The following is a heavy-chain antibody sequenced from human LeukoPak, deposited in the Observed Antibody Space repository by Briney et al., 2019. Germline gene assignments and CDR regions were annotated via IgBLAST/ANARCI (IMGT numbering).Heavy chain of an antibody. Sequence: GSLRLSCAVSGFTFSSYWMSWVRQAPGKGLEWVANIKQDGSEKYYVDSVKGRFTISRDNAKNSLYLQMNSLRAEDTAVYYCAGDRTMVRGVTDYWGQGTLVTVSS. D-gene: IGHD3-10*01. CDR1: GFTFSSYW. V-gene: IGHV3-7*01. CDR2: IKQDGSEK. CDR3: AGDRTMVRGVTDY. J-gene: IGHJ4*02.